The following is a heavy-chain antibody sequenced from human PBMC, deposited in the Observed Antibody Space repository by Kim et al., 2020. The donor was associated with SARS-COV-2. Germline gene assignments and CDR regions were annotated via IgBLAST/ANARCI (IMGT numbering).Heavy chain of an antibody. CDR1: GGTFSSYA. J-gene: IGHJ4*02. Sequence: SVKVSCKASGGTFSSYAISWVRQAPGQGLEWMGRIIPILGIANYAQKFQGRVTITADKSTSTAYMELSSLRSEDTAVHYCARGILTGTSTYYFDYWGQGTLVTVSS. CDR2: IIPILGIA. CDR3: ARGILTGTSTYYFDY. V-gene: IGHV1-69*04. D-gene: IGHD3-9*01.